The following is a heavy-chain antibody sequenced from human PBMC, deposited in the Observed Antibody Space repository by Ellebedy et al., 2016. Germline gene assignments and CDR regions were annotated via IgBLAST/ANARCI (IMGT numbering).Heavy chain of an antibody. CDR3: ATLDYYDSGRRAFDI. D-gene: IGHD3-22*01. Sequence: GESLKISCAASGFTFSSYSMNWVRQAPGKGLEWVSSISTTSYIYQADSLKGRLTISRDNAKNSLCLQMNSLRAEDTALYYCATLDYYDSGRRAFDIWGQGTMVTVSA. CDR2: ISTTSYI. CDR1: GFTFSSYS. J-gene: IGHJ3*02. V-gene: IGHV3-21*01.